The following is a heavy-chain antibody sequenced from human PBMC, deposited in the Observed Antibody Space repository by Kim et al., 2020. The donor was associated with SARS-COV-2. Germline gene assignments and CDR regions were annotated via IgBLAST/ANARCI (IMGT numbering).Heavy chain of an antibody. CDR3: ARVSGFN. J-gene: IGHJ4*02. D-gene: IGHD3-10*01. V-gene: IGHV3-21*01. CDR2: SSSYI. Sequence: SSSYIYYADSVKGRFTISRDNAKNSLYLQMNSLRAEETAVYYCARVSGFNWGQGTLVTVSS.